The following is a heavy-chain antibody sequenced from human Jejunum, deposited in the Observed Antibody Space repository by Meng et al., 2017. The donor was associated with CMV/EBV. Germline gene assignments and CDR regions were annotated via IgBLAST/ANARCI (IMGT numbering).Heavy chain of an antibody. V-gene: IGHV4-34*01. CDR3: ARDELGSGGMDV. Sequence: AVSGGSFSGYCLSWIRQPPGKGLEWIGEINHSGSTNYNPSLKSRVTISVDTSKNQFSLKLSSVTAADTAVYYCARDELGSGGMDVWGQGTTVTVSS. CDR2: INHSGST. D-gene: IGHD3-10*01. J-gene: IGHJ6*02. CDR1: GGSFSGYC.